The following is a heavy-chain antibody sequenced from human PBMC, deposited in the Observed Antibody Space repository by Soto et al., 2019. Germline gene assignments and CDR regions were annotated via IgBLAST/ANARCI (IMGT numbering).Heavy chain of an antibody. D-gene: IGHD6-19*01. Sequence: EVQLLESGGGLVQPGGSLRLSCAASGFTFSNYAMTRVRQAPGRGLEWVSAISGSGGGAYYADSVRGRFTISRDNSKNTLFLQINSLRAEDTAVYYCAKDQAGVAVAGDYFDYWGQGTLVTVSS. CDR2: ISGSGGGA. CDR3: AKDQAGVAVAGDYFDY. V-gene: IGHV3-23*01. J-gene: IGHJ4*02. CDR1: GFTFSNYA.